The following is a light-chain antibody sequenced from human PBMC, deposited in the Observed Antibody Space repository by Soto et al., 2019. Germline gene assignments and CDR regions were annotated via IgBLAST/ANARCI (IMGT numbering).Light chain of an antibody. V-gene: IGKV1-5*03. CDR2: RAS. Sequence: DIQMTQSSSTLSASVGDRVTITCRASHSIRSYLAWYQQIPGKAPKLLIHRASYLESGVPSRFSGSGSETDFTLAIGSLQPEDSATYFCQQYYIYPPAFGPGTKVQIK. CDR3: QQYYIYPPA. CDR1: HSIRSY. J-gene: IGKJ3*01.